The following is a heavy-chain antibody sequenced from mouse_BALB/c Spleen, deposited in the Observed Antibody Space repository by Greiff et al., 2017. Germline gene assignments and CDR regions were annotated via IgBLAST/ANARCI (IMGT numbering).Heavy chain of an antibody. V-gene: IGHV1-14*01. CDR2: INPYNDGT. CDR1: GYTFTSYV. Sequence: VQLQQSGPELVKPGASVKMSCKASGYTFTSYVMHWVKQKPGQGLEWIGYINPYNDGTKYNEKFKGKATLTSDKSSSTAYMELSSLTSEDSAVYYCARAFITTATAWFAYWGQGTLVTVSA. J-gene: IGHJ3*01. D-gene: IGHD1-2*01. CDR3: ARAFITTATAWFAY.